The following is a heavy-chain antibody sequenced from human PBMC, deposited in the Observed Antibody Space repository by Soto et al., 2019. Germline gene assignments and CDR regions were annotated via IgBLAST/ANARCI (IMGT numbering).Heavy chain of an antibody. CDR2: ISGSGGST. J-gene: IGHJ4*02. Sequence: GGSLRLSCAASGFTFSSYAMSWVRQAPGKGLEWVSAISGSGGSTYYADSVKGRFTISRDNSKNTLYLQMDSLRAEDTAVYYCAKDHHAYCGGDCYSAWEYWGQGTLVTVSS. D-gene: IGHD2-21*02. CDR1: GFTFSSYA. CDR3: AKDHHAYCGGDCYSAWEY. V-gene: IGHV3-23*01.